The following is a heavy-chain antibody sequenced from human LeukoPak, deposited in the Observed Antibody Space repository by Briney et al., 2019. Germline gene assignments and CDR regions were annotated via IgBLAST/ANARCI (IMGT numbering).Heavy chain of an antibody. CDR2: ISGSGGST. Sequence: GGSLRLSCAASGFTFSSYGMSWVRQAPGKGLEWVSAISGSGGSTYYADSVKGRFTISRDNSKNTLYLQMNSLRAEDTAVYYCAKDRRITFGGVIVPNFDYWGQGTLVTVSS. CDR3: AKDRRITFGGVIVPNFDY. CDR1: GFTFSSYG. J-gene: IGHJ4*02. V-gene: IGHV3-23*01. D-gene: IGHD3-16*02.